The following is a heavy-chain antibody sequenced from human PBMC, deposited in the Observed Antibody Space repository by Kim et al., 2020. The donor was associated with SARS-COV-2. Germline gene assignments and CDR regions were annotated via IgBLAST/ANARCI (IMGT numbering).Heavy chain of an antibody. CDR2: IYYSGST. V-gene: IGHV4-31*03. Sequence: SETLSLTCTVSGGSISSGGYYWSWIRQHPGKGLEWIGYIYYSGSTYYNPSLKSRVTISVDTSKNQFSLKLSSVTAADTAVYYCARKGLRGGYGSGDIWGQGTMVTVSS. D-gene: IGHD5-12*01. J-gene: IGHJ3*02. CDR3: ARKGLRGGYGSGDI. CDR1: GGSISSGGYY.